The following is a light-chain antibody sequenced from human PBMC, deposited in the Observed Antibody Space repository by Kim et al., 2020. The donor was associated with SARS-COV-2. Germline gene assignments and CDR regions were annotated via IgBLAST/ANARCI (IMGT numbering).Light chain of an antibody. J-gene: IGKJ2*01. CDR1: QNINNY. CDR2: DGY. Sequence: LSPGEGATRSCRASQNINNYLAWYQQKPGQAPRLLIYDGYFRATGIPARFSGSGSGTEFTLTISSLEPEDFVVYYCQQRNNGPRTFGQGTKLEI. V-gene: IGKV3-11*01. CDR3: QQRNNGPRT.